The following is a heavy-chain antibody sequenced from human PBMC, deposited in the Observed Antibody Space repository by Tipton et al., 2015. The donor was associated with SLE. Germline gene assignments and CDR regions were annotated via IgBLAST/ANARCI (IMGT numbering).Heavy chain of an antibody. CDR3: TREGTTGDYFDY. CDR2: ISSSGSTI. V-gene: IGHV3-48*03. D-gene: IGHD1-7*01. Sequence: SLRLSCAASGFTFSTYAMNWVRRAPGKGLEWVSYISSSGSTIYYADSVKGRFTISRDNANNSLYLQMNSLRVEDTAVYYCTREGTTGDYFDYWGQGSLVAVSS. J-gene: IGHJ4*02. CDR1: GFTFSTYA.